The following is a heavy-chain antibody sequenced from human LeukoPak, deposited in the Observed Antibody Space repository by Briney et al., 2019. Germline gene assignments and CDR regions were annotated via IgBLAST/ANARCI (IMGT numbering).Heavy chain of an antibody. CDR3: ARDRNHRYYYYYYMDV. D-gene: IGHD1-14*01. Sequence: GRSLRLSCAASGFTFSSYGMHWVRQAPGKGLEWVAVIWYDGSNKYYADSVKGRFTISRDNSKNTLYLQMNSLRAEDTAVYYCARDRNHRYYYYYYMDVWGKGTTVTVPS. V-gene: IGHV3-33*01. J-gene: IGHJ6*03. CDR2: IWYDGSNK. CDR1: GFTFSSYG.